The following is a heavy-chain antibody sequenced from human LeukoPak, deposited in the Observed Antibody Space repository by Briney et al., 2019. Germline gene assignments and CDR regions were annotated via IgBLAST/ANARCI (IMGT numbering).Heavy chain of an antibody. J-gene: IGHJ4*02. Sequence: PSETLSLTCTVSGGSISSSSYYWGWIRQPPGKGLEWIGSIYYSGSTYYNPSLKSLVTISVDTSKNQFSLKLSSVTAADTAVYYCARKKLVVVAATLGYFDYWGQGTLVTVSS. V-gene: IGHV4-39*07. D-gene: IGHD2-15*01. CDR3: ARKKLVVVAATLGYFDY. CDR2: IYYSGST. CDR1: GGSISSSSYY.